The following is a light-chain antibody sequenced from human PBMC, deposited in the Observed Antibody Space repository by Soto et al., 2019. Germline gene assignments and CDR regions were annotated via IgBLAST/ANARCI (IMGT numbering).Light chain of an antibody. V-gene: IGKV4-1*01. J-gene: IGKJ2*01. CDR1: QSVLYSSNNMNY. CDR3: QQYLSPPFT. Sequence: DIVMTQSPDSLAVSLGERATINCRSSQSVLYSSNNMNYLAWYQQKPGRPPKVFIYWASTRESGVPDRFSGSGSGTDFTLTISSLQAEDVAVYYCQQYLSPPFTFGQGTKLEIK. CDR2: WAS.